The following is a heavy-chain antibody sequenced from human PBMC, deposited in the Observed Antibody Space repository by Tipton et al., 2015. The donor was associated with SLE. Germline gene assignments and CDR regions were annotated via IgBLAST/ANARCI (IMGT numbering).Heavy chain of an antibody. CDR2: IYYSGST. J-gene: IGHJ4*02. D-gene: IGHD2-15*01. Sequence: TLSLTCTVSGGSISSSSYYWGWIRQPPGKRLEWIGSIYYSGSTYYNPSLKSRVTISVDTSKNQFSLKLSSVTAADTAVYYCARGSPERVAGVDYWGQGTLVTVSS. CDR3: ARGSPERVAGVDY. V-gene: IGHV4-39*07. CDR1: GGSISSSSYY.